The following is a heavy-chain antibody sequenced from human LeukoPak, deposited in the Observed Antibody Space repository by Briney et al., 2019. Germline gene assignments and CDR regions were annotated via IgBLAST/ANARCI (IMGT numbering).Heavy chain of an antibody. D-gene: IGHD3-3*01. CDR3: ARRPRSGFWSNYPAY. CDR1: GGSISSNDYY. Sequence: SETLSLTCTVSGGSISSNDYYWGWIRQPPGKGLEWIGSIYYSGTTYYNPSLKSRVTMSVDTSKNQFSLKLSSVIAADTAVYYCARRPRSGFWSNYPAYWGQGTLVTVSS. J-gene: IGHJ4*02. V-gene: IGHV4-39*01. CDR2: IYYSGTT.